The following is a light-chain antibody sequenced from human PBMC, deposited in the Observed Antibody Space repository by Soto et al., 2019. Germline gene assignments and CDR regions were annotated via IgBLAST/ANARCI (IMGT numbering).Light chain of an antibody. CDR3: SAYTCSRDV. CDR2: DVS. Sequence: QSALTQPASVSGSPGQTITISCTGTSSDVGGYNYVSWYQQHPGKAPKLMIYDVSNRPSGVSNRFSGSKSGNTASLTISGLQAEDEADYYCSAYTCSRDVFGTGTKLTVL. J-gene: IGLJ1*01. V-gene: IGLV2-14*01. CDR1: SSDVGGYNY.